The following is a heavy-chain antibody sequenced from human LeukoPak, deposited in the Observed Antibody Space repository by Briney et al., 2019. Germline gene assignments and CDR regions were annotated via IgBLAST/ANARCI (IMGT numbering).Heavy chain of an antibody. Sequence: PGRSLRLSCAASGFTFSSYEMNWVRQAPGKGLEWVSYISSSGSTIYYADSVKGRFTISRDNAKNSLYLQMNSLRAEDTAVYYCARVGLGVTKFFDYWGQGTLVTVSS. CDR2: ISSSGSTI. J-gene: IGHJ4*02. CDR3: ARVGLGVTKFFDY. D-gene: IGHD4-17*01. V-gene: IGHV3-48*03. CDR1: GFTFSSYE.